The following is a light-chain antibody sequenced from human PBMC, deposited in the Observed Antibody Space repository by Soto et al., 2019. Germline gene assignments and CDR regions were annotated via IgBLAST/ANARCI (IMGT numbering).Light chain of an antibody. CDR3: QQYYNWPRT. CDR2: GAS. J-gene: IGKJ1*01. V-gene: IGKV3-15*01. CDR1: QSVSSN. Sequence: EIVMTQSPATRSVSPGERATLSCRASQSVSSNLAWYQQKPGQAPRLLIYGASTRATGIPDRFSGSGSGTEFTLSISSLQSEDFAVYYCQQYYNWPRTFGQGTKVDIK.